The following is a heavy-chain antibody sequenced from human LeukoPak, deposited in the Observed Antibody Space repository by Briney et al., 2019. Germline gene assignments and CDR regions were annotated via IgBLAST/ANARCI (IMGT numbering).Heavy chain of an antibody. CDR1: GFTVSSNS. D-gene: IGHD4/OR15-4a*01. Sequence: GGSLRLSCAASGFTVSSNSMSWVRQAPGKGLEWVSFIYSDNTHYSDSVKGRFTISRDNSKNTLYLQMNSLRAEDTAVYYCARRAGAYSHPYDYWGQGTLVMVSS. J-gene: IGHJ4*02. CDR2: IYSDNT. V-gene: IGHV3-53*01. CDR3: ARRAGAYSHPYDY.